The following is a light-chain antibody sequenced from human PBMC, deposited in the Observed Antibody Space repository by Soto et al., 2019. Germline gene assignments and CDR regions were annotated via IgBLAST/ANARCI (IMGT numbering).Light chain of an antibody. CDR1: QSINNW. CDR2: HAS. CDR3: QQYNSYSPIT. J-gene: IGKJ5*01. V-gene: IGKV1-5*01. Sequence: DIQMTQSPSTLSASVGDRVSITCRASQSINNWLAWYQQKPGKAPKLLIYHASSLQTGVPSRFSGSGSGTEFTLTISSLQPDDFATYFCQQYNSYSPITFGQGTRLEIK.